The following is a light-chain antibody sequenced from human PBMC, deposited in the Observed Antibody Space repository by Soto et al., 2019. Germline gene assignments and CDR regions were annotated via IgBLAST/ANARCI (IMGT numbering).Light chain of an antibody. V-gene: IGKV3-11*01. J-gene: IGKJ5*01. CDR1: QSIGSN. CDR2: DAS. CDR3: QQRSKWPVT. Sequence: EIVLTQSPATLSLSPGERATLSCRASQSIGSNLAWYQQKPGQAPRLLIYDASNRATGIPTRFSGSGSGADFTLTISSLETEDFAVYYCQQRSKWPVTFGQGTRLEIK.